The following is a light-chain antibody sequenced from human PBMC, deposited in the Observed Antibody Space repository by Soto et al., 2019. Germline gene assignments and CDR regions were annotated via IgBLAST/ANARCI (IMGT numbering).Light chain of an antibody. J-gene: IGLJ2*01. CDR1: SSDIGSYNA. V-gene: IGLV2-11*01. CDR3: SSFAPSYRVI. CDR2: DVF. Sequence: QSFLTQPRSVSGSPGHSVTISCFGTSSDIGSYNAVSWYQQHPGKAPKLIIFDVFERPSGVPDRFSGSKSGNSASLTISGLQAEDESDYYCSSFAPSYRVIFGGGTKLTVL.